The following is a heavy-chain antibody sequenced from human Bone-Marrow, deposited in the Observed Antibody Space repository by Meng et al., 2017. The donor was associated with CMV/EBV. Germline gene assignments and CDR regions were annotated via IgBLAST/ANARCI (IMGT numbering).Heavy chain of an antibody. CDR3: AKDIGGSDTQFYYYYGMDV. J-gene: IGHJ6*02. Sequence: GGSLRLSCAASGFTFSSYSMNWVRQAPGKGLEWVSLISWDGGSTYYADSVKGRFTISRDNSKNSLYLQMNSLRTEDTALYYCAKDIGGSDTQFYYYYGMDVWGQGTTVTVSS. CDR1: GFTFSSYS. D-gene: IGHD5-18*01. CDR2: ISWDGGST. V-gene: IGHV3-43*01.